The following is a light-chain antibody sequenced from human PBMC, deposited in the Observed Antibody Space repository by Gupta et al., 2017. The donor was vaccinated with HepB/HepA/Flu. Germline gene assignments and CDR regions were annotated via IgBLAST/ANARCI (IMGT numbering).Light chain of an antibody. J-gene: IGKJ3*01. V-gene: IGKV1-39*01. CDR1: QIISIY. CDR2: AAS. Sequence: DIQMTQSPSSLSASVGDRVTITCRASQIISIYLNWYQQKPGKAPKLLIYAASSLQSGVPSRFSGSGSGTDFTLTISSLQPEDFATYYCQQRDSTLFTFGHGTKVDIK. CDR3: QQRDSTLFT.